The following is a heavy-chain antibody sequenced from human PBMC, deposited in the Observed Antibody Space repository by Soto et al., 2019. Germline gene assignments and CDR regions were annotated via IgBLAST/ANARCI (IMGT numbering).Heavy chain of an antibody. Sequence: GGSLRLSCAASGFTFRTHSMTWVRQAPGKGLEWISYISSTGGTTYYADSVKGRFTISRDNSKNTLYLQMNSLRAEDTAVYYCARTMIVVAHDAFDIWGQGTMVT. V-gene: IGHV3-48*01. D-gene: IGHD3-22*01. CDR1: GFTFRTHS. J-gene: IGHJ3*02. CDR2: ISSTGGTT. CDR3: ARTMIVVAHDAFDI.